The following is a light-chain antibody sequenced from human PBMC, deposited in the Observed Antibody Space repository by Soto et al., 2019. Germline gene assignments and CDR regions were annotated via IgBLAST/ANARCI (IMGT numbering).Light chain of an antibody. CDR1: SSDVGSYNL. V-gene: IGLV2-23*03. CDR2: EGS. Sequence: QSVLTQPASVSGSPGQSITISCTGTSSDVGSYNLVSWYQQHPGKAPKLMIYEGSKRPSGVSNRFSGSKSGNTASLTISGLRVEDEADYYCCSYAGSSTFVFGTGTKVTVL. J-gene: IGLJ1*01. CDR3: CSYAGSSTFV.